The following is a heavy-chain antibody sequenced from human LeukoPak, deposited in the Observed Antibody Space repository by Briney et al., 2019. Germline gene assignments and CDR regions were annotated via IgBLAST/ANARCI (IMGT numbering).Heavy chain of an antibody. J-gene: IGHJ4*02. CDR3: ARGRGCSSTSCYKDIDY. D-gene: IGHD2-2*01. V-gene: IGHV1-3*01. Sequence: ASVKVSCKASGYTFTSYDINWVRQATGQGLEWMGWINAGNGNTKYSQKFQGRVTITRDTSASTAYMELSSLRSEDTAVYYCARGRGCSSTSCYKDIDYWGQGTLVTVSS. CDR2: INAGNGNT. CDR1: GYTFTSYD.